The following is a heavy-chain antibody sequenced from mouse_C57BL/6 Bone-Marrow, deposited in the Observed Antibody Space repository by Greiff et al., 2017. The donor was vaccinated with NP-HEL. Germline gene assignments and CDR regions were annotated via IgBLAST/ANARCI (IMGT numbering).Heavy chain of an antibody. V-gene: IGHV1-78*01. CDR1: GYTFTDHT. CDR3: ARDTIYYDYDVIFFAY. J-gene: IGHJ3*01. CDR2: IYPRDGST. Sequence: QVQLQQSDAELVKPGASVKISCKVSGYTFTDHTIHWMKQRPEQGLEWIGYIYPRDGSTKYNEKFKGKATLTADKSSSTAYMRLNSLTSEDSAVYFCARDTIYYDYDVIFFAYWGQGTLVTVSA. D-gene: IGHD2-4*01.